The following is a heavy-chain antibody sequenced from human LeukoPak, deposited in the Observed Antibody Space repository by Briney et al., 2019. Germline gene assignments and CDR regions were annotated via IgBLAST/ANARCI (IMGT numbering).Heavy chain of an antibody. CDR1: GFTFTSSA. J-gene: IGHJ5*02. CDR3: ATTSLTVYGDLFDP. D-gene: IGHD4-17*01. CDR2: IVVGSGNT. V-gene: IGHV1-58*02. Sequence: ASVKVSCKASGFTFTSSAMQWVRQARGQRLEWIGWIVVGSGNTNYAQKFQERVTITRDMSTSTAYMELSSLRSEDTAVYYCATTSLTVYGDLFDPWGQGTLVTVSS.